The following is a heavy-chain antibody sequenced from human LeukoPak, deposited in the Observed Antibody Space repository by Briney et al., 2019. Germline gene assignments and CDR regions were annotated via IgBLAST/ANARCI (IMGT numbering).Heavy chain of an antibody. J-gene: IGHJ5*02. CDR1: GGSFSGYY. D-gene: IGHD2-21*02. CDR2: INHSGST. V-gene: IGHV4-34*01. CDR3: ARDSGDSNNWFDP. Sequence: SETLSLTCAVYGGSFSGYYWSWIRQPPGKGLEWIGEINHSGSTNYNPSLKSRVTISVDTSKNQFSLKLSSVTAADTAVYYCARDSGDSNNWFDPWGQGTLVTVSS.